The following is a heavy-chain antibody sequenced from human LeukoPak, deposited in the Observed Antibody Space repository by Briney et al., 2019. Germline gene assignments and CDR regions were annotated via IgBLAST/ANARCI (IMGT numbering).Heavy chain of an antibody. CDR2: ISGSGGST. V-gene: IGHV3-23*01. Sequence: PGGSLRLSCAASGFTFSSYAMSWVRQAPGKGLEWVSAISGSGGSTYYADSVKGRFTISRDNSKNTLYLQMNSLRAEDTAVYYCAKDSRPDYYDSSGCLNWFDPWGQGTLVTVSS. D-gene: IGHD3-22*01. J-gene: IGHJ5*02. CDR3: AKDSRPDYYDSSGCLNWFDP. CDR1: GFTFSSYA.